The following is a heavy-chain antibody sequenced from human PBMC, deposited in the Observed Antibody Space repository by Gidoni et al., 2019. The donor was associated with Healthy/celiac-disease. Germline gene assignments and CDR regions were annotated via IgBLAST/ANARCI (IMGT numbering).Heavy chain of an antibody. CDR3: AKDRSHYYDSSGLSAFDI. J-gene: IGHJ3*02. CDR1: GFTFADYA. D-gene: IGHD3-22*01. V-gene: IGHV3-9*01. Sequence: EVQLVESGGGLVQPGRSLRLSCAASGFTFADYAMHWVRQAPGKGLEWVSGISWNSGSIGYADSVKGRFTISRDNAKNSLYLQMNSLRAEDTALYYCAKDRSHYYDSSGLSAFDIWGQGTMVTVSS. CDR2: ISWNSGSI.